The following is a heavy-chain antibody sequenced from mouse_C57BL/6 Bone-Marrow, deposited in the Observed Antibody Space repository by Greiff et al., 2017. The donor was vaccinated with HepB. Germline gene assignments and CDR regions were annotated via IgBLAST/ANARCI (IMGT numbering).Heavy chain of an antibody. CDR2: IDPSDSDT. J-gene: IGHJ1*03. D-gene: IGHD2-5*01. CDR3: ARSGAYYSNPWYFDV. Sequence: QVQLKQPGAELVRPGSSVKLSCKASGYTFTSYWMHWVKQRPIQGLEWIGNIDPSDSDTHYNQKFKDKATLTVDKSSSTAYMQLSSLTSEDSAVYYCARSGAYYSNPWYFDVWGTGTTLTVSS. CDR1: GYTFTSYW. V-gene: IGHV1-52*01.